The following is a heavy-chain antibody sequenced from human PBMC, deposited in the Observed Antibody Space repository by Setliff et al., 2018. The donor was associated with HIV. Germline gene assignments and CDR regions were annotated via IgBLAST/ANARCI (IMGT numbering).Heavy chain of an antibody. V-gene: IGHV1-69*13. CDR3: ARGPHSESYSADWNFDL. J-gene: IGHJ2*01. CDR1: GGTFGNYA. D-gene: IGHD1-26*01. CDR2: IIPMFGTV. Sequence: SVKVSCKVSGGTFGNYAISWVRQAPGQGLEWLGEIIPMFGTVIHSQKFQGRVTITADESTSTAYMELTSLRSDDTAVYYCARGPHSESYSADWNFDLWGRGTLVTVSS.